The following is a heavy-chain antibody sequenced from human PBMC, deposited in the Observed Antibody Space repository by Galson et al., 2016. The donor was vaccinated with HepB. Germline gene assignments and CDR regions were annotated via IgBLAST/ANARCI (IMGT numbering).Heavy chain of an antibody. J-gene: IGHJ4*02. CDR1: GFSFRSFC. Sequence: SLRLSCAASGFSFRSFCMHWVRQAPGKGLEWVAVIWYDGSNKNCVESVKGRFTLSRDNSKNTLSLQMNSLRAEDTAVYYCVKALDGGNDQFDYWGQGTLVTVSS. D-gene: IGHD1-1*01. CDR3: VKALDGGNDQFDY. CDR2: IWYDGSNK. V-gene: IGHV3-33*06.